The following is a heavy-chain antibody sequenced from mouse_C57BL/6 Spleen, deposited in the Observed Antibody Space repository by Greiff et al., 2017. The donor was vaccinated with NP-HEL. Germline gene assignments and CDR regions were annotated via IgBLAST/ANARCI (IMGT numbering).Heavy chain of an antibody. CDR2: ISSGGSYT. Sequence: EVKLMESGGDLVKPGGSLKLSCAASGFTFSSYGMSWVRQTPDKRLEWVATISSGGSYTYYPDSVKGRFTISRDNAKNTLYLQMSSLKSEDTAMYYCARRFTTVVAFYAMDYWGQGTSVTVSS. J-gene: IGHJ4*01. CDR3: ARRFTTVVAFYAMDY. V-gene: IGHV5-6*02. D-gene: IGHD1-1*01. CDR1: GFTFSSYG.